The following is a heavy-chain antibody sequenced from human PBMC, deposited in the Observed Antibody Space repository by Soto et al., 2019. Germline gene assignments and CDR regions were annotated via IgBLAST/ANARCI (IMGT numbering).Heavy chain of an antibody. J-gene: IGHJ6*02. CDR1: GDSFTSYW. CDR3: ARTYSSSSPYYYYGMDV. Sequence: GESLKISCKGSGDSFTSYWIGWVRQMPGKGLEWMGIIYPGDSDTRYSPSFQGQVTISADKSISTAYLQWSSLRASDTAMYYCARTYSSSSPYYYYGMDVWGQGTTVTVSS. V-gene: IGHV5-51*01. D-gene: IGHD6-6*01. CDR2: IYPGDSDT.